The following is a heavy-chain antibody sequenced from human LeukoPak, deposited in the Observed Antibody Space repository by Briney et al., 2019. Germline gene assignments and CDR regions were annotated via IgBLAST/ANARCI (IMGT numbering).Heavy chain of an antibody. V-gene: IGHV3-21*01. Sequence: GGSLRLSCAASGFIFSTYSMTWVRQAPGKGPEWVSSISTSSYYIYYADSVKGRFTISRDNAKDSLYLQMNSLRAEDTAVYYCARESGSYDCWGQGTLVTVSS. J-gene: IGHJ4*02. CDR3: ARESGSYDC. D-gene: IGHD1-26*01. CDR1: GFIFSTYS. CDR2: ISTSSYYI.